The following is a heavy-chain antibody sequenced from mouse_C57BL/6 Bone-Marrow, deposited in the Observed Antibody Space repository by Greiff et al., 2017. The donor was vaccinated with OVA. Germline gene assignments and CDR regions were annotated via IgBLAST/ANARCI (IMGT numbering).Heavy chain of an antibody. D-gene: IGHD2-1*01. Sequence: EVKLQESGGGLVKPGGSLKLSCAASGFTFSDYGMHWVRQAPEKGLEWVAYISSGSSTIYYADTVKGRFTISRDNAKNTLFLQMTSLRSEDTAMYYCARSYGNLSWFAYWGQGTLVTVSA. J-gene: IGHJ3*01. V-gene: IGHV5-17*01. CDR3: ARSYGNLSWFAY. CDR1: GFTFSDYG. CDR2: ISSGSSTI.